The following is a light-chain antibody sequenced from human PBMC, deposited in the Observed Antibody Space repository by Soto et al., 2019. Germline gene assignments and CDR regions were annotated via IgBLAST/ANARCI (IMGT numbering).Light chain of an antibody. CDR1: QSISRW. CDR2: KAS. J-gene: IGKJ5*01. CDR3: QQRSNWPLT. V-gene: IGKV1-5*03. Sequence: IQLTPFSSTPSASVGDRVTNTFRASQSISRWLAWYQQKPGKAPNLLIYKASSLESGVPSRFSGSGSGTEFTLTISSLQSEDFAVYYCQQRSNWPLTFGQGTRLEIK.